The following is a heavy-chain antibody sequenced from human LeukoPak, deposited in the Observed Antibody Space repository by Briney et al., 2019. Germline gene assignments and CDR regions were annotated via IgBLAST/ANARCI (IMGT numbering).Heavy chain of an antibody. CDR3: ARGVRFFHYGMDV. V-gene: IGHV4-59*01. D-gene: IGHD3-3*01. J-gene: IGHJ6*04. Sequence: PSETLSLTCIVSGGSINSYYWSWIRQPPGKGLEWIGYIYYSGSTNYNPSLKSRVTISADTSKNQFSLKLSSVTAADTAVYHCARGVRFFHYGMDVWGTGTTVTVSS. CDR2: IYYSGST. CDR1: GGSINSYY.